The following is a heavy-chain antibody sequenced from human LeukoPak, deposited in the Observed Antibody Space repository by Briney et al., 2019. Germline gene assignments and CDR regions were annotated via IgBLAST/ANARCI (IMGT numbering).Heavy chain of an antibody. D-gene: IGHD6-13*01. CDR2: INHSGST. CDR3: ARVNLAAAVES. J-gene: IGHJ4*02. Sequence: SETLSLTCAVYGGSFSGYYWSWIRQPPGKGLEWIGEINHSGSTNYNSSLKSRVTISVDTSKNQFSLKLSSVTAADTAVYYCARVNLAAAVESWGQGTLVTVSS. CDR1: GGSFSGYY. V-gene: IGHV4-34*01.